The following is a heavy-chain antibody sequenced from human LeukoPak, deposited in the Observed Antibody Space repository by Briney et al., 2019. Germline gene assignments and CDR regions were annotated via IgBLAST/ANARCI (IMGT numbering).Heavy chain of an antibody. CDR2: IYYSGST. Sequence: SETLSLTCTVSGGSISSSSYYWGWIRQPPGKGLEWIGSIYYSGSTYYNPSLKSRVTISVDTSKNQFSLKLSSVTAADTAVYYCARRRRRIAAPSYYFDYWXXGTLVTVSS. J-gene: IGHJ4*01. V-gene: IGHV4-39*01. CDR1: GGSISSSSYY. D-gene: IGHD6-6*01. CDR3: ARRRRRIAAPSYYFDY.